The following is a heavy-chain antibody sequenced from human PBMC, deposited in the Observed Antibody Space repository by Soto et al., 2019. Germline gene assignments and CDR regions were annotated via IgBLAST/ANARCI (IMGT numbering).Heavy chain of an antibody. D-gene: IGHD3-3*01. J-gene: IGHJ3*02. CDR2: INPNSGGT. CDR3: ARVGRYDFWSGYQRSDAFDI. V-gene: IGHV1-2*04. Sequence: QVQLVQSGAEVKKPGASVKVSCKASGYTFTGYYMHWVRQAPGQGLEWMGWINPNSGGTNYAQKFKGWVTMTRDTSISTAYMELSRLRSDDTAVYYCARVGRYDFWSGYQRSDAFDIWGQGTMVTVSS. CDR1: GYTFTGYY.